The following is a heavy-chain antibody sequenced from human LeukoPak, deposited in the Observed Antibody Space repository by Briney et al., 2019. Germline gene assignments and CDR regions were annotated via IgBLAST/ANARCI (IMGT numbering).Heavy chain of an antibody. D-gene: IGHD1-26*01. Sequence: SETLSLTCAVYGGSFSGYYWSWIRQPPGKGLEWIGEINHSGSTNYNPSLKSRVTISVDTSKNQFSLKLSSVTAADTAVYYCARGGKGIVGATSRLYYFDYWGQGTLVTVSS. J-gene: IGHJ4*02. V-gene: IGHV4-34*01. CDR1: GGSFSGYY. CDR3: ARGGKGIVGATSRLYYFDY. CDR2: INHSGST.